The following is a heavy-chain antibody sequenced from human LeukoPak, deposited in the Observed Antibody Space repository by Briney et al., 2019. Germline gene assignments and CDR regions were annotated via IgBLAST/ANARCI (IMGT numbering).Heavy chain of an antibody. CDR3: ASFLARSHFDY. CDR2: IYYSGST. Sequence: PSETLSLTCTVSGGSISSYYWSWIRQPPGKGLEWIGYIYYSGSTNYNPSLKSRVTISVDTSKNQFSLKLSSVTAADTAVYYCASFLARSHFDYWGQGTLVTVSS. V-gene: IGHV4-59*08. D-gene: IGHD2/OR15-2a*01. CDR1: GGSISSYY. J-gene: IGHJ4*02.